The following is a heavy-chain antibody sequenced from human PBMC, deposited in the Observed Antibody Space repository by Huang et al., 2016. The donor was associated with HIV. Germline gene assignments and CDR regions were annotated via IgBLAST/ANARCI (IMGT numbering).Heavy chain of an antibody. J-gene: IGHJ6*04. CDR3: ARGETFWSGPQDV. CDR2: INPSGANT. D-gene: IGHD3-3*01. V-gene: IGHV1-46*03. Sequence: QVQLVQSGAEVKKPGASVKVSCKASGYTVTSYYMAWVRQAPGQGPEWMGIINPSGANTSYAQKFQGRVIMTRDTSTSTVYMELSSLRSEDTAVYYCARGETFWSGPQDVWGKGTTVTVSS. CDR1: GYTVTSYY.